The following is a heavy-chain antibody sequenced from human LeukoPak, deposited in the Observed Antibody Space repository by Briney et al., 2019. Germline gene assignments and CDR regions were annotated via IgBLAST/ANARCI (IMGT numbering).Heavy chain of an antibody. CDR2: INPNSGGT. CDR1: GYTFTGYH. J-gene: IGHJ4*02. V-gene: IGHV1-2*02. Sequence: ASVKVSCKASGYTFTGYHMHWVRQAPGQGLEWMGWINPNSGGTNYAQKFQGRVTMTRDTSISTAYMELSRLRSDDTAVYYCARYFDILTGYDYWGQGTLVTVSS. CDR3: ARYFDILTGYDY. D-gene: IGHD3-9*01.